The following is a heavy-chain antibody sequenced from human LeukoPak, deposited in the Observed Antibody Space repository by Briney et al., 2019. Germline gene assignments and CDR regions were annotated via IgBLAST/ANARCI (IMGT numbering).Heavy chain of an antibody. J-gene: IGHJ4*02. V-gene: IGHV7-4-1*02. CDR2: INTNTGNP. Sequence: ASVKVSCKASGYTSTSYAMNWVRQAPEQGLEWMGWINTNTGNPTYAQGFTGRFVFSLDTSVSTAYLQISSLKAEDTAVYYCASSIVGALGVYWGQGTLVTVSS. D-gene: IGHD1-26*01. CDR3: ASSIVGALGVY. CDR1: GYTSTSYA.